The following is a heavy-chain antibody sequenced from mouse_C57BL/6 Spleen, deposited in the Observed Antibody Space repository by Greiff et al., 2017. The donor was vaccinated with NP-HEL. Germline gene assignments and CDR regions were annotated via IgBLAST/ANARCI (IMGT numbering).Heavy chain of an antibody. CDR2: IDPSDSYT. D-gene: IGHD1-1*01. CDR3: ARVDSSSYGFAY. CDR1: GYTFTSYW. Sequence: QVQLQQSGAELVKPGASVKLSCKASGYTFTSYWMQWVKQRPGQGLEWIGEIDPSDSYTNYNQKFKCKATLTVDTSSSTAYMQLSSLTSEDSAVYCCARVDSSSYGFAYWGQGTLVTVSA. V-gene: IGHV1-50*01. J-gene: IGHJ3*01.